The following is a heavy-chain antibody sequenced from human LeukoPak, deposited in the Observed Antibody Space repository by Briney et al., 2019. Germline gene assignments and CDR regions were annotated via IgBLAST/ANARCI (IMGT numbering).Heavy chain of an antibody. D-gene: IGHD2-15*01. CDR3: VRGQYCAGGSCYSSYFDS. V-gene: IGHV3-48*01. CDR2: ISSSVSFQ. CDR1: GFIFSTYS. Sequence: GGSLRLSCAASGFIFSTYSMNWVRQAPGKGLEWVSHISSSVSFQYYPDSVKGRFTISRDNANNSLYLQMDSLRAEDTAVYYCVRGQYCAGGSCYSSYFDSWGQGSLVTVSS. J-gene: IGHJ4*02.